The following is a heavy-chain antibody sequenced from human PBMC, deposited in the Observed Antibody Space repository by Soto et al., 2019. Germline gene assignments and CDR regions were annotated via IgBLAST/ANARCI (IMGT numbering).Heavy chain of an antibody. CDR2: ISYDGNTQ. CDR1: GFTLSSYS. J-gene: IGHJ4*02. V-gene: IGHV3-30-3*01. Sequence: GGSLRLSCAASGFTLSSYSIHWVRQAPGKGLDWVAVISYDGNTQFYGDSVKGRFIVSRDNSRNTLYLQLNNLQAEDTAVYYCAKVSRPSRISTPDFDYSGQGTLVTVSS. CDR3: AKVSRPSRISTPDFDY.